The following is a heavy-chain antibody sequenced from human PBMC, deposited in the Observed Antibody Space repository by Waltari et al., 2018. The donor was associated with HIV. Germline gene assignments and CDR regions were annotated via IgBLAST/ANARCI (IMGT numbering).Heavy chain of an antibody. CDR2: IGTAGDI. Sequence: DVQLVESGGGLGQTGGSVRRACAGPGFTFSSSDMTWSRTATGNGMEWVSAIGTAGDIYYPGSVKGRFTISRENAKNSLYLQMNSLRAGDTAVYYCARDHGPGPWYFDLWGRDTLVTVSS. J-gene: IGHJ2*01. CDR1: GFTFSSSD. D-gene: IGHD4-17*01. CDR3: ARDHGPGPWYFDL. V-gene: IGHV3-13*01.